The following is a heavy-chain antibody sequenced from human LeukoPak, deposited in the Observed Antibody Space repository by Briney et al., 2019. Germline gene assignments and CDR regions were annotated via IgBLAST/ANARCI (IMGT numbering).Heavy chain of an antibody. CDR1: GGTFSSYA. Sequence: SVKVSCKASGGTFSSYAISWVRQAPGQGLEWMGGIIPIFGTANYAQKFQGRVTITADESTSTAYTELSSLRSEDTAVYYCARGGSFNSGSNLLFDYWGQGTLVTVSS. D-gene: IGHD1-26*01. CDR2: IIPIFGTA. CDR3: ARGGSFNSGSNLLFDY. V-gene: IGHV1-69*13. J-gene: IGHJ4*02.